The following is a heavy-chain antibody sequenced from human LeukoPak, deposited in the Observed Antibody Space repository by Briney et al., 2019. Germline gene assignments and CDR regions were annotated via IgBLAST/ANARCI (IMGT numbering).Heavy chain of an antibody. D-gene: IGHD3-9*01. CDR2: ISSDGSNK. Sequence: GGSLRLSCAASGFIFSSYGMHWVRQAPGKGLGWVAVISSDGSNKYYADSVKGRFIISRDNSKNTLYLQMNSLRAEDTAVYYCAKDFDLFDCWGQGTLVTVSS. CDR3: AKDFDLFDC. V-gene: IGHV3-30*18. CDR1: GFIFSSYG. J-gene: IGHJ4*02.